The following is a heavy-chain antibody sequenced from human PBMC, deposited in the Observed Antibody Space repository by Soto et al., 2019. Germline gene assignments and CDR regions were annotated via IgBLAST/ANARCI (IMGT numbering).Heavy chain of an antibody. Sequence: QVQLQESGPGLVKPSGTLSLTCAVSGGSISSSNWWSWVRQPPGKGLEWIGEIYHSGSTNYNPSRKRRGTISVDRSKNQSSRQLSSVPAADTAVYYCARAAMGGSSWPFDYWGQGTLVTVSS. J-gene: IGHJ4*02. CDR3: ARAAMGGSSWPFDY. D-gene: IGHD6-13*01. CDR2: IYHSGST. CDR1: GGSISSSNW. V-gene: IGHV4-4*02.